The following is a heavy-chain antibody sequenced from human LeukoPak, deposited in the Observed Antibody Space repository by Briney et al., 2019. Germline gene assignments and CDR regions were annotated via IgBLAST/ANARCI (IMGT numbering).Heavy chain of an antibody. D-gene: IGHD6-13*01. CDR1: GFIFDDYA. Sequence: GGSLRLSCAASGFIFDDYAMYWVRQAPGKGLEWVSSISWNSGSRVYADSVKGRCTISRDNAKNSLYLQMNSLRAEDTALYYCAKAGRHSSSWIDYWGQGTLVTVSS. V-gene: IGHV3-9*01. CDR3: AKAGRHSSSWIDY. J-gene: IGHJ4*02. CDR2: ISWNSGSR.